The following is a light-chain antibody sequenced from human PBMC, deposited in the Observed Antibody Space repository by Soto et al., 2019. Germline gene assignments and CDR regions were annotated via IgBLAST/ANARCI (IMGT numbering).Light chain of an antibody. J-gene: IGLJ2*01. CDR2: EVS. CDR3: SSYAGTNTYVL. V-gene: IGLV2-8*01. Sequence: QSALTQPPSASGSPGQSVTISCTGTSSDVGAYIYVSWYQQHPGKAPKLIISEVSKRPSGVPDRFSGSKSGNTASLTVSGLQAEDEADYYCSSYAGTNTYVLFGGGTKVTVL. CDR1: SSDVGAYIY.